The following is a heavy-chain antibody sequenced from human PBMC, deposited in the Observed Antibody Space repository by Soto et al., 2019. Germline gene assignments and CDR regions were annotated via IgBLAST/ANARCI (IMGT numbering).Heavy chain of an antibody. Sequence: PSETLSLTCTVSGASISRTYYYWGWIRQPPGKGLEWIGEIYHSGSTNYNPSLKSRVTISVDKSKNQFSLKLSSVTAADTAVYYCARSVFPWGQGTLVTVS. CDR2: IYHSGST. CDR1: GASISRTYYY. J-gene: IGHJ5*02. CDR3: ARSVFP. V-gene: IGHV4-39*07.